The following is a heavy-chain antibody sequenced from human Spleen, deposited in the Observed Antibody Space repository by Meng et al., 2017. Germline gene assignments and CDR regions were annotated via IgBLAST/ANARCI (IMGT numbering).Heavy chain of an antibody. V-gene: IGHV4-34*01. CDR3: AAGVGYGGFL. Sequence: QVQQWGAGLLKPSETLPLTCAVYGGSFSGYYCNWIRQPPGKGLGWIGEINHSGSTNYNPSLKSRLTISIDTSKNQFSLKVTSVTATDTAVYYCAAGVGYGGFLWGQGTLVTVSS. CDR1: GGSFSGYY. J-gene: IGHJ4*02. CDR2: INHSGST. D-gene: IGHD1-26*01.